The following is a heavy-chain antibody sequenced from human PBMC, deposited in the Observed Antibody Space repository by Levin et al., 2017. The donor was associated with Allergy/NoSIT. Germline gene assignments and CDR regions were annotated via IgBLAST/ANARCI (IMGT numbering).Heavy chain of an antibody. V-gene: IGHV3-33*01. CDR1: GFTFSSYG. CDR3: ARASSRAEIDY. Sequence: GGSLRLSCAASGFTFSSYGMHWVRQAPGKGLEWVAVIWYDGSNKYYADSVKGRFTISRDNSKNTLYLQMNSLRAEDTAVYYCARASSRAEIDYWGQGTLVTVSS. J-gene: IGHJ4*02. CDR2: IWYDGSNK.